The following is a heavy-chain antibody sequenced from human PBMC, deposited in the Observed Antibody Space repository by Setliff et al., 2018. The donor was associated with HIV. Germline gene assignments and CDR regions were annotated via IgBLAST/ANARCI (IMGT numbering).Heavy chain of an antibody. CDR3: ARDTVGLDY. Sequence: GGSLRLSCAVSGFTFSSYAMSWVRQAPGKGLEWVSVISGSGGTTYYADSVKGRFTISRDNSKNTVFLQMNSLRGEDTAVYYCARDTVGLDYWGQGTLVTVSS. CDR1: GFTFSSYA. V-gene: IGHV3-23*01. D-gene: IGHD2-15*01. CDR2: ISGSGGTT. J-gene: IGHJ4*02.